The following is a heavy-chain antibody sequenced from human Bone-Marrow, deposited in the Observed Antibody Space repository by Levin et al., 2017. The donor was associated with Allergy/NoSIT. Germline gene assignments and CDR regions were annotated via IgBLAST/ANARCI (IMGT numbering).Heavy chain of an antibody. CDR3: ARTSGYENVGPYYFDY. CDR1: GYSFTSYW. D-gene: IGHD5-12*01. V-gene: IGHV5-51*01. J-gene: IGHJ4*02. Sequence: AGGSLRLSCKGSGYSFTSYWIGWVRQMPGKGLEWMGIIYPGDSDTTYSPSFQGQVTISADKSINTAYLQWSSLKASDTAMYYCARTSGYENVGPYYFDYWGQGTLVTVSS. CDR2: IYPGDSDT.